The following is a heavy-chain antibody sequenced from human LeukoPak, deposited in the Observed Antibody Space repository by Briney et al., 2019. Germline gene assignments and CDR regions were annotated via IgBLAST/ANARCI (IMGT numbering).Heavy chain of an antibody. CDR3: ARGGLGESTLYYYYYGMDV. J-gene: IGHJ6*04. V-gene: IGHV4-34*01. CDR1: GGSFSGYY. CDR2: INHSGST. Sequence: PSETLSLTCAVYGGSFSGYYWSWIRQPPGKGLEWIGGINHSGSTNYNPSLKSRVTISVDTSKSQFSLKLRSVTAADTAVYYCARGGLGESTLYYYYYGMDVWGKGTTVTVSS. D-gene: IGHD3-16*01.